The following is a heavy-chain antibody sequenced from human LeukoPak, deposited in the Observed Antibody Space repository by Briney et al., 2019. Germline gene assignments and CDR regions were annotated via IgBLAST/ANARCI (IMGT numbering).Heavy chain of an antibody. CDR2: INPTGDST. CDR3: AREASGGYFDY. V-gene: IGHV1-46*01. D-gene: IGHD4-23*01. J-gene: IGHJ4*02. Sequence: ASVKDSCKASGYTFSSYYMHWVRQAPGQGLEGVGLINPTGDSTNYAQNFRGRVTMTRDTSTSTVYMDLSSLRSEDTAVYYCAREASGGYFDYWGQGTLVTVSS. CDR1: GYTFSSYY.